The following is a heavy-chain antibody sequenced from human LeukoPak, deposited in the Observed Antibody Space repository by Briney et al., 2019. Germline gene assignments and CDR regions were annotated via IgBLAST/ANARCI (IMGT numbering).Heavy chain of an antibody. CDR1: GGSISSGSYY. CDR2: IYTSGST. J-gene: IGHJ4*02. V-gene: IGHV4-61*09. D-gene: IGHD6-13*01. CDR3: AGYSRRVGYFDY. Sequence: SETLSLTCTVSGGSISSGSYYWSWIRQPAGKGLEWIGHIYTSGSTNYSPSLKSRVTISVDTSKNQFSLKLSSVTAADTAVYYCAGYSRRVGYFDYWGQGTLVTVSS.